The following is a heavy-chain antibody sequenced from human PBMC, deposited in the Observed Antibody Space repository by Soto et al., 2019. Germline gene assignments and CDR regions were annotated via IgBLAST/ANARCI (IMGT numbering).Heavy chain of an antibody. D-gene: IGHD3-10*01. J-gene: IGHJ4*02. CDR1: GYTFTGYY. V-gene: IGHV1-2*04. CDR2: INPNSGGT. CDR3: ARAYMVRGVIPRPYFDY. Sequence: GASVKVSCKASGYTFTGYYMHWVRQAPGQGFEWMGWINPNSGGTNYAQKFQGWVTMTRDTSISTAYMELSRLRSDDTAVYYCARAYMVRGVIPRPYFDYWGQGTLVTVSS.